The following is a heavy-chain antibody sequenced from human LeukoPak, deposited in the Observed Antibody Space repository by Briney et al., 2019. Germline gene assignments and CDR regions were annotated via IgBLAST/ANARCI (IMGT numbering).Heavy chain of an antibody. CDR3: AQDRTGNYVGWFDT. V-gene: IGHV3-23*01. D-gene: IGHD4-11*01. CDR2: ISSGGGST. CDR1: GFTFSSYA. J-gene: IGHJ5*02. Sequence: GGSLRLSCAASGFTFSSYAMSWVRQAPGKGLEWVSGISSGGGSTHYADSVKGRFTISRDNSKNTLYVQMNSLRAEHTAVYYCAQDRTGNYVGWFDTWGQGTLVTVSS.